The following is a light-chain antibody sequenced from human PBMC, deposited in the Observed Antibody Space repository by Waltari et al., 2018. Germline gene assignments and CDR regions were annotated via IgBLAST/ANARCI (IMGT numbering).Light chain of an antibody. J-gene: IGKJ1*01. V-gene: IGKV1-39*01. CDR2: AAS. Sequence: DIQMTQSPSSLPASVGDRVTITFRASQCISSYLNWYQQKPGNAHKLLIYAASSLQSGVPSRFSGSGSETDFTLTISSLQPVDFATYYCLQTFTVPPTFGHGTKVE. CDR3: LQTFTVPPT. CDR1: QCISSY.